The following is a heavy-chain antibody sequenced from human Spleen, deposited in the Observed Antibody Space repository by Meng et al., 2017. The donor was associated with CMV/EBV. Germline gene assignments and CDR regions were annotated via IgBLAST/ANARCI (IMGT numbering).Heavy chain of an antibody. CDR3: ARLMWFTGRSTSFDY. D-gene: IGHD2-2*01. V-gene: IGHV4-34*01. CDR1: GGSFSAHY. J-gene: IGHJ4*02. CDR2: INHSGST. Sequence: SETLSLTCTVYGGSFSAHYWSWFRQPPGKGLEWIGEINHSGSTNYNPSLKSRVTISVDTSKNQFSLKLSSVTAADTAVYYCARLMWFTGRSTSFDYWGQGALVTVSS.